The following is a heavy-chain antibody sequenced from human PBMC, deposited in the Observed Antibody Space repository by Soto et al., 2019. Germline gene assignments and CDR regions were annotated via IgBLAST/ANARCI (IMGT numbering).Heavy chain of an antibody. D-gene: IGHD3-3*01. J-gene: IGHJ5*02. CDR3: ARGGGLTIFGVVINWFDP. Sequence: SETLSLTCTVSGGSISSGGHYWSWIRQHPGKGLEWIGYIYYSGSTYYNPSLKSRVTISVDTSKNQFSLKLSSVTAADTAVYYCARGGGLTIFGVVINWFDPWGQGTLVTVSS. CDR2: IYYSGST. CDR1: GGSISSGGHY. V-gene: IGHV4-31*03.